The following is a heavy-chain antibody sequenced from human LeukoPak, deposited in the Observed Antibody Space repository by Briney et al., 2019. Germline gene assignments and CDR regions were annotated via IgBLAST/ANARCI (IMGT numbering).Heavy chain of an antibody. V-gene: IGHV4-39*01. CDR3: ARHPSPPAIVATMFDP. CDR2: VYYSGNT. J-gene: IGHJ5*02. D-gene: IGHD5-12*01. CDR1: GGSISSREHY. Sequence: SETLSLTCTVSGGSISSREHYWGWIRQPPGKGLEWIGSVYYSGNTYYNPSLKSRVTVSVDTSKNQFSLKLTSVTTTDTAVYYCARHPSPPAIVATMFDPWGQGTLVTVSS.